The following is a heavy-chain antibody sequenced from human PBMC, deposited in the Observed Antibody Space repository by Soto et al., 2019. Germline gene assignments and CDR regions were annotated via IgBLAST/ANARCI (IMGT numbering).Heavy chain of an antibody. Sequence: SETLSLTCSVSGVSISSYFWSWIRQPPGRGLEWIGYTYHRGSTNYSPSLRSRVAISLDTSENQFSLTVSSVTAADTAVYYCARIGGYHGPLDYWGQGTPVTVSS. CDR2: TYHRGST. J-gene: IGHJ4*02. D-gene: IGHD3-16*02. CDR1: GVSISSYF. V-gene: IGHV4-59*12. CDR3: ARIGGYHGPLDY.